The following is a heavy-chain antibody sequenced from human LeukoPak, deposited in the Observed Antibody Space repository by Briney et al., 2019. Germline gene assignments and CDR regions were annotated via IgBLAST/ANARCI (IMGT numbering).Heavy chain of an antibody. CDR1: EFTFSSYA. Sequence: GGSLRLSCAASEFTFSSYAMQWVRQAPGKGLEWVSGISASGGSTWYADSVKGRFTISRGNSENTVYLQMNSLRVEDTAIYYCAKSGHGEYFYYGLDVWGQGTTVTVSS. V-gene: IGHV3-23*01. J-gene: IGHJ6*02. CDR2: ISASGGST. CDR3: AKSGHGEYFYYGLDV. D-gene: IGHD2/OR15-2a*01.